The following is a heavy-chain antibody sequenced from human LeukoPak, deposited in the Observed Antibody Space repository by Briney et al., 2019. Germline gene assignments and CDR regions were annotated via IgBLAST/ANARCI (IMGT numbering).Heavy chain of an antibody. Sequence: TGGSLRLSCAASGFTFSSYWMSWVRQAPGKGLEWVANIKQDGSAKYYVDSVKGRFTISRDNAKNSLFLQMNSLRVEDTAVYYCARYAGTNWFDPWGQGTLVTVSS. D-gene: IGHD1-1*01. CDR1: GFTFSSYW. CDR2: IKQDGSAK. CDR3: ARYAGTNWFDP. V-gene: IGHV3-7*02. J-gene: IGHJ5*02.